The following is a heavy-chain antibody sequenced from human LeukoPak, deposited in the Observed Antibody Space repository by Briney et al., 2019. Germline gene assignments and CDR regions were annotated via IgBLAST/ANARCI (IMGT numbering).Heavy chain of an antibody. CDR3: ASALNYYYGMDV. CDR1: GYSISSGYY. J-gene: IGHJ6*04. Sequence: SSETLSLTCAVSGYSISSGYYWGWIRQPPGKGLEWIGINYHSGSTYYNPSLKSRVTISVDTSKNQFSLKLSSVTAADTAVYYCASALNYYYGMDVWGKGTTVTVSS. V-gene: IGHV4-38-2*01. CDR2: NYHSGST.